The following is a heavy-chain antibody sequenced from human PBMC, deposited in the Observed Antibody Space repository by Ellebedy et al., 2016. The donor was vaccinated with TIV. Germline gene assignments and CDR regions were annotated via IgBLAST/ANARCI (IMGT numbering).Heavy chain of an antibody. V-gene: IGHV4-39*07. CDR3: ARVRGDDYVWGSYRLHAFDI. D-gene: IGHD3-16*02. Sequence: SETLSLXXVVSGDSISTINYYWGWIRQPPGKGLEWIGSIYYSGSTYYNPSLRSRVAISVDMSKNQFSLKLNSVTAADTAVYYCARVRGDDYVWGSYRLHAFDIWGQGTMVTVSS. CDR1: GDSISTINYY. CDR2: IYYSGST. J-gene: IGHJ3*02.